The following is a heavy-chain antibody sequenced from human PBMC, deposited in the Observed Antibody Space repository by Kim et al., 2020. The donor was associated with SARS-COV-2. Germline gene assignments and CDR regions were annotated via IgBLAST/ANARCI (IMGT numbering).Heavy chain of an antibody. J-gene: IGHJ6*02. CDR1: GGSISSYY. CDR3: AQLEALSGYDGHYYYYYGMDV. CDR2: IYYSGST. D-gene: IGHD5-12*01. Sequence: SETLSLTCTVSGGSISSYYWSWIRQPPGKGLEWIGYIYYSGSTNYNPSLKSRVTISVDTSKNQFSLKLSSVTAADTAVYYCAQLEALSGYDGHYYYYYGMDVWGQGTTVTVSS. V-gene: IGHV4-59*01.